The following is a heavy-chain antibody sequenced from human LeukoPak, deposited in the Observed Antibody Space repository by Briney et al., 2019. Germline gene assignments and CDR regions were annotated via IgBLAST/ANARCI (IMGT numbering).Heavy chain of an antibody. V-gene: IGHV4-59*11. CDR1: GGSISSHY. CDR2: IYYSGST. Sequence: RPSETLSLTCTVSGGSISSHYWSWIRQPPGKGLEWIGYIYYSGSTNYNPSLKSRVTISVDTSKNQFSLKLSSVTAADTAVYYCARADYDFWSGCSAPIAFDIWGQGTMVTVSS. D-gene: IGHD3-3*01. J-gene: IGHJ3*02. CDR3: ARADYDFWSGCSAPIAFDI.